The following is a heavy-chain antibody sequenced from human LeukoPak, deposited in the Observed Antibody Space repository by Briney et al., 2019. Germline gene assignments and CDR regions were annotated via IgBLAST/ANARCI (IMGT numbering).Heavy chain of an antibody. J-gene: IGHJ4*02. D-gene: IGHD3-10*01. CDR2: INGDGNST. Sequence: GGSLRLSCGASGFTFSTYWTHWVRQAPGKGLVWVSRINGDGNSTNYADSVRGRFTISRDNAKNTLYLQMTSLRAEDTAVYFCARVLDGSGSRSFDYWGQGTLVTVSS. CDR1: GFTFSTYW. CDR3: ARVLDGSGSRSFDY. V-gene: IGHV3-74*01.